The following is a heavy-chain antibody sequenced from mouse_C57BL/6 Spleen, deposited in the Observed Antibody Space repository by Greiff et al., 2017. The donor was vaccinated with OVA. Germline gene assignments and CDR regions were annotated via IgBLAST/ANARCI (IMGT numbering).Heavy chain of an antibody. CDR2: IYPGDGDT. CDR1: GYAFSSSW. V-gene: IGHV1-82*01. D-gene: IGHD4-1*01. CDR3: ASQTGTDYFDY. Sequence: VKLQQSGPELVKPGASVKISCKASGYAFSSSWMNWVKQRPGKGLEWIGRIYPGDGDTNYNGKFKGKATLTADKSSSTAYMHLSSLTSEDSAVYFCASQTGTDYFDYWGQGTTRTVSS. J-gene: IGHJ2*01.